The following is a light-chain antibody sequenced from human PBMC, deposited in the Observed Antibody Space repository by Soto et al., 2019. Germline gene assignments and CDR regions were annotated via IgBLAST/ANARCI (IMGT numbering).Light chain of an antibody. Sequence: EIVMTQSPATLSVSPGERATLSCRASQSVSSNFAWYQQKPGQAPRLLIYGASTRATGIPARFSGSGSGTEFTLTISSLQSEGFAVYYCQQYNNWWTFGHGTKVEIK. J-gene: IGKJ1*01. CDR2: GAS. CDR1: QSVSSN. CDR3: QQYNNWWT. V-gene: IGKV3-15*01.